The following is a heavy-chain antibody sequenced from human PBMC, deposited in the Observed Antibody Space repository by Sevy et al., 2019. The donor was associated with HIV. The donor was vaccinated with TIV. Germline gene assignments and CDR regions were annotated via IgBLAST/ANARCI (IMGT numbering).Heavy chain of an antibody. D-gene: IGHD5-18*01. V-gene: IGHV3-7*01. CDR2: IKQDGSEK. J-gene: IGHJ6*02. CDR1: GFTFSSYW. CDR3: ARDEWIQLWFEGYYYGMDV. Sequence: GGSLRLSCAASGFTFSSYWMSWVRQAPGKGLEWVANIKQDGSEKYYVDSVKGRFTISRDNAKNSLYVQMNSLRAEDTAVYYCARDEWIQLWFEGYYYGMDVWGQGTTVTVSS.